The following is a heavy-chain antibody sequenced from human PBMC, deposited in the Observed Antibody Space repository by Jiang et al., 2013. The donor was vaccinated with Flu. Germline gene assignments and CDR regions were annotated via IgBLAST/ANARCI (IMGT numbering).Heavy chain of an antibody. J-gene: IGHJ3*02. Sequence: QGPGKGLEWVAVISSDGGNKYYADSVKGRFTISRDNSKNTLYLQMNSLRAEDTAVYYCARDALTGDEADTFDIWGQGTMVTVSS. CDR3: ARDALTGDEADTFDI. D-gene: IGHD1-14*01. CDR2: ISSDGGNK. V-gene: IGHV3-33*05.